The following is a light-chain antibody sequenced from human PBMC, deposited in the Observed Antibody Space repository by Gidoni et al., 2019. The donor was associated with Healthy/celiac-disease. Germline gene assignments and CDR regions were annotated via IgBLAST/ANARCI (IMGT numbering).Light chain of an antibody. CDR1: QGISNY. CDR2: AAS. CDR3: QKYNSARQT. J-gene: IGKJ4*01. Sequence: DIQMRQSPSSLSASVGDRVTITCRASQGISNYLAWYQQKPGKVPKLLIYAASTLQSGVPSRFSGSGSWTDFTLTMSSLQPEDVASYYCQKYNSARQTFGGGTKVEIK. V-gene: IGKV1-27*01.